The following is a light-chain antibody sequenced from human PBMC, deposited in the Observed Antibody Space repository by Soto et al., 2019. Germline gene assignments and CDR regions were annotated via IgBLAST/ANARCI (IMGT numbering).Light chain of an antibody. CDR1: QSVSSN. Sequence: EIVMTQSPATLSVSPGERATLSCRASQSVSSNLAWYQQKPGQAPRLLIYGASTRATGIPARFSGSGSGTEFTLTISSLQSEDFAVYYCQKYNNWPGGMYTFGQGTKLEIK. V-gene: IGKV3-15*01. J-gene: IGKJ2*01. CDR2: GAS. CDR3: QKYNNWPGGMYT.